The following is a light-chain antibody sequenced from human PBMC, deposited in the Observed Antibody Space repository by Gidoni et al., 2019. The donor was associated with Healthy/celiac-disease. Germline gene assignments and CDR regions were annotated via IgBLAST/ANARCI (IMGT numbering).Light chain of an antibody. J-gene: IGKJ2*01. CDR1: QSISSY. Sequence: DIQMTQSPSSLSASVGDRVTITCLASQSISSYLNWYQQKPGKAPKLLIYAASSLQSGVPSRVSGSGSGTDFTLTISSLQPEDFETYYCQQSYGTLSYTFGQGTKLEIK. CDR2: AAS. V-gene: IGKV1-39*01. CDR3: QQSYGTLSYT.